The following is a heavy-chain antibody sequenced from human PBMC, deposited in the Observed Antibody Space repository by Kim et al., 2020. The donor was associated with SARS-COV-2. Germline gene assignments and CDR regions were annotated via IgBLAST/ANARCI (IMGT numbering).Heavy chain of an antibody. CDR3: AREAPPALWFGELLPYNW. CDR2: IYHSGST. V-gene: IGHV4-38-2*02. CDR1: GYSISSGYY. Sequence: ETLSLTCTVSGYSISSGYYWGWIRQPPGKGLEWIGSIYHSGSTYYNPSLKSRVTISVDTSKNQFSLKLSSVTAADTAVYYCAREAPPALWFGELLPYNW. D-gene: IGHD3-10*01. J-gene: IGHJ5*01.